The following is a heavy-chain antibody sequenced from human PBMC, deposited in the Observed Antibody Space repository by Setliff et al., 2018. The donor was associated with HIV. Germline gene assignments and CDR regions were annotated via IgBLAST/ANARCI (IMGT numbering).Heavy chain of an antibody. Sequence: TSETLSLTCTVSGGSIDSTSYYWGWIRQPPGKGLEWIGSIYYSGTTYYNPSLKSRVTISVGRSRNQLSLRLSSVTAVDTGVYYCARAGDCTEASCPKARFDPWGPGILVTVSS. J-gene: IGHJ5*02. V-gene: IGHV4-39*07. CDR2: IYYSGTT. CDR1: GGSIDSTSYY. CDR3: ARAGDCTEASCPKARFDP. D-gene: IGHD2-8*02.